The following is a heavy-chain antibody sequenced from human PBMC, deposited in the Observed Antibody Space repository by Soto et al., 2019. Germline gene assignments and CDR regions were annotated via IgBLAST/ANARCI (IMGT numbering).Heavy chain of an antibody. Sequence: ASVKVSYKASGYTFTGYYMHWVRQAPGQGLEWMGWINPNSGGTNYAQKFKGWVTMTRDTSISTAYMELSRLRSDDTAVYCRARVRGIRRGGDAFDIWGQGTMVTVSS. CDR1: GYTFTGYY. CDR2: INPNSGGT. J-gene: IGHJ3*02. CDR3: ARVRGIRRGGDAFDI. V-gene: IGHV1-2*04. D-gene: IGHD3-16*01.